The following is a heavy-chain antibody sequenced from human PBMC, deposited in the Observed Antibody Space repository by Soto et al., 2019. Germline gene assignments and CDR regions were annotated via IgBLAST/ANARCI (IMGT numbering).Heavy chain of an antibody. J-gene: IGHJ4*02. CDR1: GFTFSSYS. CDR2: ISSSGSTI. V-gene: IGHV3-48*01. D-gene: IGHD3-22*01. Sequence: PGGSLRLSCAASGFTFSSYSMNWVRQAPGKGLEWVSYISSSGSTIYYADSVKGRFTISRDNAKNTLYLQMNSLRAEDTAVYYCARDGEADPLVVMLYYFDYWGQGTLVTVSS. CDR3: ARDGEADPLVVMLYYFDY.